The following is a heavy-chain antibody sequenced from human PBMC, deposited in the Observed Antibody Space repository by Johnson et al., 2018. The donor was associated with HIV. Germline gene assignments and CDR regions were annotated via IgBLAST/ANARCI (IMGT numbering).Heavy chain of an antibody. Sequence: VQLVESGGGLVKPGGSLRLSCAASGFTVSSNYMSWVRQAPGKGLEWVSVIYSGGSTYYAASVKGRFTISRDNSKNTLYLQMNSLRADDTAVYYCASDLYCSGGSCQGGAFDIWGQGTMVSVSS. V-gene: IGHV3-66*01. J-gene: IGHJ3*02. CDR1: GFTVSSNY. D-gene: IGHD2-15*01. CDR3: ASDLYCSGGSCQGGAFDI. CDR2: IYSGGST.